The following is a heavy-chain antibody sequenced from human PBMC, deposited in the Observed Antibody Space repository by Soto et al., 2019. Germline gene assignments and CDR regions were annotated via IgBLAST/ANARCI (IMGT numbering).Heavy chain of an antibody. Sequence: EVQLLESGGGLVQPGGSLRLSCAASGFTYSRYGMNWVRQAPGKGMEWVSGTSGDGTTTYYADSVKGRFTLFRDSSQSTVFLQLASLRTEDSAVYYCAKDIPFDSSAYDFWGQGTLVSVAS. CDR1: GFTYSRYG. J-gene: IGHJ4*02. CDR2: TSGDGTTT. CDR3: AKDIPFDSSAYDF. D-gene: IGHD3-22*01. V-gene: IGHV3-23*01.